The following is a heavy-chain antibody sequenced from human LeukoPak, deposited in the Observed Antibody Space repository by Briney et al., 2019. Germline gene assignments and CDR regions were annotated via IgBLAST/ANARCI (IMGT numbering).Heavy chain of an antibody. CDR2: VDIRGRT. CDR1: GASVTSYY. J-gene: IGHJ4*02. V-gene: IGHV4-4*07. CDR3: AGASGLTETTFDFGV. Sequence: SETLSLTCNVSGASVTSYYGSWIRQPAGKRLEWLGRVDIRGRTNYNPSLKSRVSISLDTSQNHFSLKLTSVTAADTAVYFCAGASGLTETTFDFGVWGQGALVTVSS. D-gene: IGHD4-17*01.